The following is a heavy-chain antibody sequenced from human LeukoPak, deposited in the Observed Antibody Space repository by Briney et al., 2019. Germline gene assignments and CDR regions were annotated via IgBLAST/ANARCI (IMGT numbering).Heavy chain of an antibody. CDR2: IYYSGST. J-gene: IGHJ3*02. D-gene: IGHD3-10*01. CDR1: GGSISSSSHY. V-gene: IGHV4-39*01. Sequence: SETLSLTCTVSGGSISSSSHYRGWIRQPPGKGLEWIGSIYYSGSTYYNPSLKSRITISVDTSKNQFSLKLSSVTAADTAVYYCAGGRGGAFDIWGQGTMVTVSS. CDR3: AGGRGGAFDI.